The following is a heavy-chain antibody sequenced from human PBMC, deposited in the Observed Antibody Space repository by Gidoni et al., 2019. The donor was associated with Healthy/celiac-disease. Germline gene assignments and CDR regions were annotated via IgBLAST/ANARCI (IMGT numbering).Heavy chain of an antibody. D-gene: IGHD3-22*01. CDR1: GFTFSSYS. Sequence: EVQLVESGGGLVKPGGSLRLSCAASGFTFSSYSMNWVRQAPGKGLEWVSSISSSSSYIYYADSVKGRFTISRDNAKNSLYLQMNSLRAEDTAVYYCASLDSSGYNYDYWGQGTLVTVSS. V-gene: IGHV3-21*01. CDR2: ISSSSSYI. CDR3: ASLDSSGYNYDY. J-gene: IGHJ4*02.